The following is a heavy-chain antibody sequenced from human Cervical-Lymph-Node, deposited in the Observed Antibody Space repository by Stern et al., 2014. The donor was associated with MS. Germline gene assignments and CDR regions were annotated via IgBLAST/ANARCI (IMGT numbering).Heavy chain of an antibody. CDR3: ARIYCSGDECYHSFDT. CDR2: IDPGSGAK. D-gene: IGHD3-16*02. J-gene: IGHJ4*02. CDR1: GYRFSTFY. V-gene: IGHV1-2*06. Sequence: VQLLESGAEVKKPGASVKVSCKASGYRFSTFYLHWLRKAPGQGLQWIGRIDPGSGAKNSYQTLQGRHTLTRDRTHTTGYMVQGGLRSDDTAVYYCARIYCSGDECYHSFDTWGQGTLVTVSS.